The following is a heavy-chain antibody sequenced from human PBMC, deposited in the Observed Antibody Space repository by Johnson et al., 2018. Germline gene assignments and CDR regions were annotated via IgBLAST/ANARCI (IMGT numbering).Heavy chain of an antibody. V-gene: IGHV1-69*12. CDR1: GGTFSSYA. CDR3: AGATYYYDSSGYLVDY. CDR2: IIPIFGTA. J-gene: IGHJ4*02. D-gene: IGHD3-22*01. Sequence: VQLVQSGAEVKKPGSSVTVSCKASGGTFSSYAISWVRQAPGQGLEWMGGIIPIFGTANYAQKFQGRVTITADESASTASMERSSLRSEDTGVYYCAGATYYYDSSGYLVDYWGQVTLVTVSS.